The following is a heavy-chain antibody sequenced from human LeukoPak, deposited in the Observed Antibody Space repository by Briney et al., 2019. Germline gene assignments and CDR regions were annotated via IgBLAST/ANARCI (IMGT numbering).Heavy chain of an antibody. V-gene: IGHV4-38-2*01. CDR2: IYHTGST. CDR1: GYFTSSGYY. CDR3: ARLTYFDWMKGFDY. D-gene: IGHD3-9*01. Sequence: PSETLSLTCAVSGYFTSSGYYWGWIRQPPGKGLEWIGSIYHTGSTYYNPSLKSRVTISVDTSKNQFSLKLRSVTAADTAVYYCARLTYFDWMKGFDYWGQGTLVTVSS. J-gene: IGHJ4*02.